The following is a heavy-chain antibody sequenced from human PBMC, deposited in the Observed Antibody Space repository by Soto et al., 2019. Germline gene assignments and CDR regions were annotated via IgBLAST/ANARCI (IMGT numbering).Heavy chain of an antibody. CDR1: GYTLTDYY. CDR2: INPNSGGT. J-gene: IGHJ6*02. CDR3: ARKLELRGSYYYYYGMGV. V-gene: IGHV1-2*02. D-gene: IGHD1-7*01. Sequence: VASVKVACKASGYTLTDYYIQWVRQAPGQGLEWMGWINPNSGGTNYAQKFQGRVTMTRDTSISTAYMELSRLRSDDTAVYYCARKLELRGSYYYYYGMGVWRQGTTFTVSS.